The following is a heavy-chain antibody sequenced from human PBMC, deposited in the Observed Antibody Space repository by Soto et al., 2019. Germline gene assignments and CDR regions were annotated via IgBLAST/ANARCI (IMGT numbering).Heavy chain of an antibody. CDR2: LNSDGTYA. CDR1: GFNFSVYW. CDR3: ARGGAYGDYRSDF. D-gene: IGHD4-17*01. V-gene: IGHV3-74*01. J-gene: IGHJ4*02. Sequence: LRLSCAASGFNFSVYWMHWVRQAPGKGLVWVARLNSDGTYASSADSVKGRLTISRDNAKNTLYLQLNSLRAEDTAVYYCARGGAYGDYRSDFWGQGPLVTVSS.